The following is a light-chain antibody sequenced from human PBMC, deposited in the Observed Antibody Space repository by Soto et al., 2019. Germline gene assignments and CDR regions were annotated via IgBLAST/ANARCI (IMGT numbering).Light chain of an antibody. Sequence: TQSPSTLSVSVGDRVTITCRASQSVSSSYLAWYQQKPGQAPRLLIYGASSRATGIPDRFSGSGSGTDFTLTISRLEPEDFAVYYCQHRGNWPLTFGGVTKGDIK. V-gene: IGKV3D-20*02. CDR2: GAS. J-gene: IGKJ4*01. CDR1: QSVSSSY. CDR3: QHRGNWPLT.